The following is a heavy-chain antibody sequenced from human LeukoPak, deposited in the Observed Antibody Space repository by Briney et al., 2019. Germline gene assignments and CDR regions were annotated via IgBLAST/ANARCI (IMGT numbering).Heavy chain of an antibody. CDR1: GASVTTHY. D-gene: IGHD2-2*01. Sequence: PSETLSLTCTVSGASVTTHYWSWIRQPPGKGLEWIGNIFYRGINSYHSSYDSSLQSRVTMSIDTSKNQVSLILTSVTAADTAVYYCASKPVVPASQGHYCDPGGRGTGV. V-gene: IGHV4-59*02. CDR3: ASKPVVPASQGHYCDP. J-gene: IGHJ5*02. CDR2: IFYRGINSYHS.